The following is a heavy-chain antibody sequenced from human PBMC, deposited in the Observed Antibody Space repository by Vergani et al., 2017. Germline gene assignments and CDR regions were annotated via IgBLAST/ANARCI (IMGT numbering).Heavy chain of an antibody. D-gene: IGHD3-3*01. J-gene: IGHJ2*01. CDR3: AKDHYDFWSGYPNLSPFDL. CDR1: GFTFDDYA. CDR2: ISWNSGSI. V-gene: IGHV3-9*01. Sequence: EVQLVESGGGLVQPGRSLSPSCAASGFTFDDYAMPWVRQAPGKGLGWVSGISWNSGSIGSADSVKGRFTISRDNANNSLYLQMNSLRAEDTSLYYCAKDHYDFWSGYPNLSPFDLWGRGTLVTVSS.